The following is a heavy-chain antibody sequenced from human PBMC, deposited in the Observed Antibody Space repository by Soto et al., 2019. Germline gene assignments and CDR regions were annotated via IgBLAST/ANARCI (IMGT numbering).Heavy chain of an antibody. CDR2: IIPIFGTA. J-gene: IGHJ4*02. CDR3: ARGWGYDSNDYYYAY. Sequence: QVQLVQSGAEMRKPGSSLKVSCKASGRTFSRHAISWVRQAPGQGLEWMGGIIPIFGTANHAQKFQGRVTIIADESTSTVYMELSSLRSEDTAMYYCARGWGYDSNDYYYAYWGQGTLVIVSS. CDR1: GRTFSRHA. D-gene: IGHD3-22*01. V-gene: IGHV1-69*01.